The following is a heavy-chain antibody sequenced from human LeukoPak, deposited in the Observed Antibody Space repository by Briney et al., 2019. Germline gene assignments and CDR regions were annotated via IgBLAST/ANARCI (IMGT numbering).Heavy chain of an antibody. Sequence: TGGSLRLSCAASGFTFSSYLMHWVRQAPGKGLEWVAVISYDGNNKYYADSVKGRFTISRDNSKNTLYLQMNSLRAEDTAVYYCARDATYYYMDVRGKGTTVTVSS. CDR2: ISYDGNNK. CDR1: GFTFSSYL. J-gene: IGHJ6*03. V-gene: IGHV3-30-3*01. CDR3: ARDATYYYMDV.